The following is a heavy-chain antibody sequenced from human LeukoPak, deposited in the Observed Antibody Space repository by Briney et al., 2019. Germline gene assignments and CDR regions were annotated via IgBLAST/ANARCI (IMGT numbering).Heavy chain of an antibody. CDR2: ISAYNGNT. CDR3: ARGETDDAFDI. J-gene: IGHJ3*02. CDR1: RYTFTSCG. Sequence: SVKVSCQASRYTFTSCGIRGVRQAPGQELEWMGWISAYNGNTNYAQKLQGRVTMTTDTSTSTAYMELRSLRSDDTAVYYCARGETDDAFDIWGQGTMVTVSS. V-gene: IGHV1-18*01.